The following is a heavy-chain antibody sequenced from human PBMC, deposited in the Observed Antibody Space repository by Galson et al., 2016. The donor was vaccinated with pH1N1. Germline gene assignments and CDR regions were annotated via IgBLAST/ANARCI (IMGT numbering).Heavy chain of an antibody. J-gene: IGHJ4*02. CDR1: GFTVSSTY. V-gene: IGHV3-53*01. D-gene: IGHD1-1*01. CDR3: ARGKERRSSTLDY. CDR2: IYSSGFT. Sequence: SLRLSCAASGFTVSSTYMYWVRQSPGKGLECVSIIYSSGFTYYADSVKGRFSISRDKSNNTLYLQMSSLRAADTAVYYCARGKERRSSTLDYWGQGTLVTVSS.